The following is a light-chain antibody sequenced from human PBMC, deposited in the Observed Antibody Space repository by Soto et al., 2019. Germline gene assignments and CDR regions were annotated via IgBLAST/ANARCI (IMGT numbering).Light chain of an antibody. CDR3: QQYGSLSWT. CDR1: QSVSSNY. Sequence: DIVLTQSPGTLSLSPGERATLSCRASQSVSSNYLAWYQQKPGQAPRLLIYGASTRATGVPDRFSGSGSGTEFTLTISRLEPEDFAVYHCQQYGSLSWTFGQGTMV. V-gene: IGKV3-20*01. CDR2: GAS. J-gene: IGKJ1*01.